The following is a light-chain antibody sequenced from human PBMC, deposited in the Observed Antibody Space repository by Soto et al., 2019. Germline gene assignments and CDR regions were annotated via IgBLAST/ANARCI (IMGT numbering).Light chain of an antibody. CDR3: QSYDSSRSVLYV. Sequence: QAVVTQPPSVSGAPGQRVTISCTGSSSNIGAGYDVHWYQQLPGTAPKLLIYGNSNRPSGVPDRFSGSKSGTSASLAITGLQAEDEADYYCQSYDSSRSVLYVFGTGTKLTVL. V-gene: IGLV1-40*01. J-gene: IGLJ1*01. CDR1: SSNIGAGYD. CDR2: GNS.